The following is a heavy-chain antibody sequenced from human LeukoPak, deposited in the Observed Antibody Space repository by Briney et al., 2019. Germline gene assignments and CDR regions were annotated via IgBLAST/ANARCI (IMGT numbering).Heavy chain of an antibody. J-gene: IGHJ4*02. CDR3: AKLVGYCSGGSCRAIDY. D-gene: IGHD2-15*01. CDR2: ISYDGSNK. CDR1: GFTFSSYG. Sequence: GGSLRLSCAASGFTFSSYGMHWVRQAPGKGLEWVAVISYDGSNKYYADSVKGRFTISRDNSMNTLYLQMNSLRAEDTAVYYCAKLVGYCSGGSCRAIDYWGQGTLVTVSS. V-gene: IGHV3-30*18.